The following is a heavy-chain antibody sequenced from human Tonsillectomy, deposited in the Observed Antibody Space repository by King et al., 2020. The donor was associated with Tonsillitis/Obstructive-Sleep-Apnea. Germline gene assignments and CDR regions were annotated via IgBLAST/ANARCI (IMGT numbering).Heavy chain of an antibody. J-gene: IGHJ4*02. CDR2: INPGTGNT. Sequence: QLVQSGAEVKKPGASVKVSCKASGYTFTDYAVYWVRQAPGQRLEWMGWINPGTGNTKYSEKLQGRVTITRDTSASIAYLTLNSLRSEDTAVYYCARDRSGPDYWGQGSLVTVSS. D-gene: IGHD1-1*01. CDR3: ARDRSGPDY. V-gene: IGHV1-3*01. CDR1: GYTFTDYA.